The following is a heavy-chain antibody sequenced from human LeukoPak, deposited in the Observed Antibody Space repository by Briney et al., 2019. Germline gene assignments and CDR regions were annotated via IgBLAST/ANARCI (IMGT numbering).Heavy chain of an antibody. J-gene: IGHJ3*02. CDR3: ARDRDTAMADDAFDI. Sequence: SETLSLTCTVSGGSISSYYWSWIGQPAGKGLEWIGRIYTSGSTNYNPSLKSRVTMSVDTSKNQFSLKLSSVTAADTAVYYCARDRDTAMADDAFDIWGQGTMVTVSS. CDR2: IYTSGST. D-gene: IGHD5-18*01. V-gene: IGHV4-4*07. CDR1: GGSISSYY.